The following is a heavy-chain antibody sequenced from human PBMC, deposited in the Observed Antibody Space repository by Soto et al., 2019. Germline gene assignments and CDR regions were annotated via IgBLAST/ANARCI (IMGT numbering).Heavy chain of an antibody. CDR1: GVSISNGDYY. D-gene: IGHD2-8*01. CDR3: ARSLEYGIPFDK. Sequence: SETLSLTCTVSGVSISNGDYYWNWIRQTPGKGLEWIGYIYNGGPTYYNPSLESRLSLSVDTSGNQFSLGLSSVTAADTAIYYCARSLEYGIPFDKWGQGTLVTVSS. V-gene: IGHV4-30-4*01. CDR2: IYNGGPT. J-gene: IGHJ4*02.